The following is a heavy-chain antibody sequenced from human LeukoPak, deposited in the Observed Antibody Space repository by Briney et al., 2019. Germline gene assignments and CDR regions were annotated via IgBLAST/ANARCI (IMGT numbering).Heavy chain of an antibody. CDR2: ISGSGGST. D-gene: IGHD6-19*01. CDR1: GSPFRGYA. J-gene: IGHJ4*02. V-gene: IGHV3-23*01. Sequence: PGGPLRPSCEASGSPFRGYARSWVRQAPGRGREWVSAISGSGGSTYYADSVKGRFTISRDNSKNTLYLQMNSLRAEDTAVYYCAKVDIAVAGNGDYWGQGTLVTVSS. CDR3: AKVDIAVAGNGDY.